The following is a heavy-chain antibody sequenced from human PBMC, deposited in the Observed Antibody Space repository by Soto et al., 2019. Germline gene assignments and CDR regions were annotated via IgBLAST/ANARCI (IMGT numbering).Heavy chain of an antibody. J-gene: IGHJ4*02. CDR3: ARDGYDGSGSPYPAY. V-gene: IGHV4-59*01. CDR2: IYYLGST. Sequence: PSETLSLTCSVSGGSMSDYSWSWVRQSPGKGLEWIGYIYYLGSTDYNPSLKSRVTISVDTSKREFSLRLTSVTAADTAVYYCARDGYDGSGSPYPAYWGPGTQVTVSS. D-gene: IGHD3-10*01. CDR1: GGSMSDYS.